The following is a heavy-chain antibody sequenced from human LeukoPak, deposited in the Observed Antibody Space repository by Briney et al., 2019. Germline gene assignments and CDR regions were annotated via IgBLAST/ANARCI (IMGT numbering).Heavy chain of an antibody. D-gene: IGHD3-3*01. CDR1: GGSFSGYY. CDR2: INHSGST. Sequence: PSETLSLTCAVYGGSFSGYYWSWIRQPPGKGLEWIGEINHSGSTNYNLSLKSRVTISVDTSKNQFSLKLSSVTAADTAVYYCARGGRITIFGVVIPSFDYWGQGTLVTVSS. CDR3: ARGGRITIFGVVIPSFDY. V-gene: IGHV4-34*01. J-gene: IGHJ4*02.